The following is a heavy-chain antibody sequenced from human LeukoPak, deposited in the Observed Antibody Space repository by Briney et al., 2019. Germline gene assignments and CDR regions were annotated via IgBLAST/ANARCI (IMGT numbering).Heavy chain of an antibody. D-gene: IGHD6-19*01. Sequence: GGSLRLSCAASGFTFIGYGMHWVRQAPGKGRDWVAFISYDGSDKYYADSVKGRFTISRDNSKNTLYLQMNSLRPEDTAVYYCAKSHSSGWYYFDYWGQGTLVTVSS. CDR3: AKSHSSGWYYFDY. CDR2: ISYDGSDK. J-gene: IGHJ4*02. V-gene: IGHV3-30*18. CDR1: GFTFIGYG.